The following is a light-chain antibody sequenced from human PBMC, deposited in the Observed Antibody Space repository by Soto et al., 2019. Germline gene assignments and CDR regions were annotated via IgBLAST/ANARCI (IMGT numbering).Light chain of an antibody. Sequence: QSVLAQPPSVSGAPGQRVTISCTGSSSNIGAGYDVHWYQQLPGAAPKLLIYGNTNRPSGVSDRFSGSKSGTSAPLAITGLRPEDEADYYCQSYASSPSSTFVFGTGTKVTVL. J-gene: IGLJ1*01. V-gene: IGLV1-40*01. CDR3: QSYASSPSSTFV. CDR1: SSNIGAGYD. CDR2: GNT.